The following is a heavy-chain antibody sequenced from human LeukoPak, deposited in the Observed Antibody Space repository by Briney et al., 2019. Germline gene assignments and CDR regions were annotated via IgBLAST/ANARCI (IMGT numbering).Heavy chain of an antibody. CDR1: GFTFSTFA. Sequence: PGSSLRHSCAASGFTFSTFAMHWVRQAPGKGLEWVAIISYVGTYKYYADSLKGRFTISRDNSKNTLYMQMNSLRAEDTAVYYCARDAYGGNSGYYFDYWGQGALVTVSS. CDR2: ISYVGTYK. V-gene: IGHV3-30*04. J-gene: IGHJ4*02. CDR3: ARDAYGGNSGYYFDY. D-gene: IGHD4-23*01.